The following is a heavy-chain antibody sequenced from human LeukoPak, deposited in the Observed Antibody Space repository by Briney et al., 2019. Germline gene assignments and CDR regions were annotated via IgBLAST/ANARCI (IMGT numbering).Heavy chain of an antibody. Sequence: ASVKVSCKASGYTFTGYYMHWVRQAPGQGLEWMGWINPNSGGTNYAQKFQGRVTMTRDTSISTAYMELSRLRSDDTAVCYCARSDRYSSTSPMDVWGKGTTVTISS. CDR1: GYTFTGYY. J-gene: IGHJ6*03. V-gene: IGHV1-2*02. D-gene: IGHD2-2*01. CDR2: INPNSGGT. CDR3: ARSDRYSSTSPMDV.